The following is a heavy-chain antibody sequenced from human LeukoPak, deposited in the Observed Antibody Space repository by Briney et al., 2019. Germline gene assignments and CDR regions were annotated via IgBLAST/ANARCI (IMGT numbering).Heavy chain of an antibody. CDR3: ARTGDSTGYYVWLDP. D-gene: IGHD6-19*01. Sequence: GGSLRLSCAASGFSFSTYSMNWVRQAPGKGLEWVSYISRSSSTIYYADSVKGRFTISGDSAKNSLYLQMNSLRDEDTAVYYCARTGDSTGYYVWLDPWGQGTLVTVSS. J-gene: IGHJ5*02. V-gene: IGHV3-48*02. CDR2: ISRSSSTI. CDR1: GFSFSTYS.